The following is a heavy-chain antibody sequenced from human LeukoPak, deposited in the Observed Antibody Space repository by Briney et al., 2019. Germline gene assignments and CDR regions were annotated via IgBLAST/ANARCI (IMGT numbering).Heavy chain of an antibody. Sequence: PSETLSLTCAVYGGSFSGYYWSWIRQPPGKGLEWIGEINHSGSTNYNPSLKSRVTIPVDTSKNQFSLKLSSVTAADTAVYYCAGYRSGRNYWGQGTLVTVSS. D-gene: IGHD5-18*01. CDR1: GGSFSGYY. J-gene: IGHJ4*02. V-gene: IGHV4-34*01. CDR3: AGYRSGRNY. CDR2: INHSGST.